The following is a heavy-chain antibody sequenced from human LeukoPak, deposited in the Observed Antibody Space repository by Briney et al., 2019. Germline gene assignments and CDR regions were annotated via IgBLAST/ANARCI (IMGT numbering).Heavy chain of an antibody. CDR3: AKGKKITVAGLFDC. D-gene: IGHD6-19*01. J-gene: IGHJ4*02. CDR2: ISWNSGSI. Sequence: GRSLRLSCAASGFTFDDYAMHWVRHVPGKGLEWVSGISWNSGSIGYADSVKGRFTISRDSAKNSLYLHMNSLSAEDTALYYCAKGKKITVAGLFDCWGQGTLVTVSS. V-gene: IGHV3-9*01. CDR1: GFTFDDYA.